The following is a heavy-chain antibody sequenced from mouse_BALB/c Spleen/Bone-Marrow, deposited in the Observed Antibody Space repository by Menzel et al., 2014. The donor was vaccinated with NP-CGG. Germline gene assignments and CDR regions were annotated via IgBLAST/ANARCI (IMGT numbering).Heavy chain of an antibody. V-gene: IGHV1S135*01. Sequence: QLQQSGPELVKPGASVKVSCKASGYSFTDYNMYWVKPSHGTSLEWLGYIVPYNGGTSNNQRFTGKATLTVDKSSSTACMHLNSLTHEDSGVYYCGRSGDRRINYAMHYKGQGTSVTV. CDR1: GYSFTDYN. CDR3: GRSGDRRINYAMHY. J-gene: IGHJ4*01. CDR2: IVPYNGGT. D-gene: IGHD4-1*01.